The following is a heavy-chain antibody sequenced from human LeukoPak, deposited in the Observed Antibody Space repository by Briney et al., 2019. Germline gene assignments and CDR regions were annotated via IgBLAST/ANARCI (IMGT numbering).Heavy chain of an antibody. D-gene: IGHD3-10*01. Sequence: GGSLRLSCAASGFTFSSYWMHWVRQAPGKGLEWVAVISYDGSNKYYADSVKGRFTISRDNSKNTLYLQMNSLRAEDTAVYYCARDSGGDWGQGTLVTVSS. V-gene: IGHV3-30-3*01. CDR2: ISYDGSNK. CDR1: GFTFSSYW. CDR3: ARDSGGD. J-gene: IGHJ4*02.